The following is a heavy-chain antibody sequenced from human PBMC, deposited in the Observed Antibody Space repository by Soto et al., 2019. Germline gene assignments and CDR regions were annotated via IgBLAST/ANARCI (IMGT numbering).Heavy chain of an antibody. D-gene: IGHD2-2*01. CDR2: IIPMLTVT. V-gene: IGHV1-69*02. J-gene: IGHJ3*01. Sequence: QVHLEQSGAEVKKPGSSVKVSCKAAGGTFSTYTLIWVRQAPGQGLEWMGRIIPMLTVTNSAQKFQGRVTLTADKSTSTAFMELTSLPSAATAVYYCSIGSWSAETFDVWGQGTMVTVSS. CDR3: SIGSWSAETFDV. CDR1: GGTFSTYT.